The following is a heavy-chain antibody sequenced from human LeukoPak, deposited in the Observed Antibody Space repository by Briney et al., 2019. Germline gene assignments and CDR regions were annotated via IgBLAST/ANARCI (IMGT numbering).Heavy chain of an antibody. Sequence: GGSLRLSRAASGFTFSSYTMNWVRQAPGKGLEWVSYITSSGSTVYYADSVKGRFTISRDNAKNSLYLQMQSPTAEDTAVYFCARVGSSSKYYYYMDVWGKGTTVTVSS. CDR3: ARVGSSSKYYYYMDV. V-gene: IGHV3-48*04. CDR2: ITSSGSTV. D-gene: IGHD3-10*01. CDR1: GFTFSSYT. J-gene: IGHJ6*03.